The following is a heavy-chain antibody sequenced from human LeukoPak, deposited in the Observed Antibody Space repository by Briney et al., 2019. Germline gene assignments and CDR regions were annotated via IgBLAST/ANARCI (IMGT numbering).Heavy chain of an antibody. CDR2: IYYSGSA. J-gene: IGHJ4*02. CDR1: GGSISSGVYY. V-gene: IGHV4-30-4*08. CDR3: AREIDYFFDY. Sequence: SETLSLTCTVSGGSISSGVYYWSWIRQPPGKGLEWIGYIYYSGSAYYSPSLKSRVTISVDTSKNQFSLKLSSVTASDTAVHYCAREIDYFFDYWGQGTLVTVSS. D-gene: IGHD4/OR15-4a*01.